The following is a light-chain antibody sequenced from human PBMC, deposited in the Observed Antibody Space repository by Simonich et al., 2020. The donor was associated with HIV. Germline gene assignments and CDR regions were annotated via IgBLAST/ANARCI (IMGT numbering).Light chain of an antibody. V-gene: IGKV1-5*01. Sequence: DIQMTQSPSTLSVSVGDRVTITCRASQSISTWLAWYQQKPGKAPKLLIYAASTLQSGVPSRFSGSGSGTEFTLPISSLQPEDFATYYCQQLNSYPPYTFGQGTKLEIK. CDR1: QSISTW. J-gene: IGKJ2*01. CDR3: QQLNSYPPYT. CDR2: AAS.